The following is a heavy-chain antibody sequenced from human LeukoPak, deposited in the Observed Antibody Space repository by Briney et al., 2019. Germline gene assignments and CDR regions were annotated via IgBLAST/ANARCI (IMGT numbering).Heavy chain of an antibody. Sequence: ASVKVSCKASGYTFTRYYMHWVRQAHGQGLEWMGIIKPSGGSTRYAQKFQGRVTMTWDTSTSTVYMELSSLRSEDTAVYYCAREEEGGTFDYWGQGTLVTVSS. J-gene: IGHJ4*02. D-gene: IGHD3-16*01. CDR3: AREEEGGTFDY. CDR2: IKPSGGST. V-gene: IGHV1-46*01. CDR1: GYTFTRYY.